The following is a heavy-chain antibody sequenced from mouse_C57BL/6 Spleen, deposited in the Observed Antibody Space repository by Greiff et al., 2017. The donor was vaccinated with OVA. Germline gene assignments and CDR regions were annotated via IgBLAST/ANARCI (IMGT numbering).Heavy chain of an antibody. CDR3: ARGYYGGSYWYFEV. CDR2: SRNRANDYTT. V-gene: IGHV7-1*02. CDR1: GFTFSDFY. Sequence: EVQLVESGGGLVQPGGSLRLSCATSGFTFSDFYMEWVRQPPGKRLEWIAASRNRANDYTTEYSASGKGRFSVSRDTSQSILYLQMNALRAEDTAVYCCARGYYGGSYWYFEVWGAGTTVTVSS. J-gene: IGHJ1*01. D-gene: IGHD1-1*01.